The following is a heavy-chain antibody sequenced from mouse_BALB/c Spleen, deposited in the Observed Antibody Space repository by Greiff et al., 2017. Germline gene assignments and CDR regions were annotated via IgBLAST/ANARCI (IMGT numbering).Heavy chain of an antibody. CDR3: TRSTVIKTTGLAY. D-gene: IGHD2-4*01. Sequence: QVQLQQSGAELVRPGASVTLSCKASGYTFTDYEMHWVKQTPVHGLEWIGAIDPETGGTAYNQKFKGKATLTADKSSSTAYMELRSLTSEDSAVYYCTRSTVIKTTGLAYWGQGTLVTVSA. CDR1: GYTFTDYE. V-gene: IGHV1-15*01. J-gene: IGHJ3*01. CDR2: IDPETGGT.